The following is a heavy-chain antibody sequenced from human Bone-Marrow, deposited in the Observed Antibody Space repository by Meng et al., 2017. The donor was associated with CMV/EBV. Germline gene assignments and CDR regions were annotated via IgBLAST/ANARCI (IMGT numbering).Heavy chain of an antibody. J-gene: IGHJ4*02. D-gene: IGHD6-19*01. V-gene: IGHV3-48*03. CDR3: VRDTGEGCSSGWI. Sequence: SCVASGSSSSSYDMNWVRQAPGKGPEWVSYISSSDATVYYADSVRGRFTISRDNAKNSLFLHLNSLRVDDTAVYYGVRDTGEGCSSGWIWGLGTLVSVSS. CDR2: ISSSDATV. CDR1: GSSSSSYD.